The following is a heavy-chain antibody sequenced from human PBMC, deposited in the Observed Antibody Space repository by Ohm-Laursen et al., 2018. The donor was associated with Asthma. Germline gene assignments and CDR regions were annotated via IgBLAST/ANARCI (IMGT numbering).Heavy chain of an antibody. CDR1: GFTVSSNY. Sequence: SLRLSCAAPGFTVSSNYMSWVRQAPGKGLEWVSVIYSGGSTYYADSVKGRFTISRDNSKNTLYLQMNSLRAEDTAVYYRARDALGYFDYWGQGTLVTVSS. V-gene: IGHV3-53*01. CDR2: IYSGGST. CDR3: ARDALGYFDY. J-gene: IGHJ4*02. D-gene: IGHD7-27*01.